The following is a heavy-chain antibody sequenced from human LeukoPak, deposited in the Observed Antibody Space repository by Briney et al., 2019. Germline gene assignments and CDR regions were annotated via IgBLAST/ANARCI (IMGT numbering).Heavy chain of an antibody. Sequence: PSETLSLTCTVSGGSISSSSYYWGWIRQPPGKGLEWIGSIYYSGSTYYNPSLKSRVTISVDTSKNQFSLKLSSVTAADTAVYYCARDRGSGSYFGYWGQGTLVTVSS. J-gene: IGHJ4*02. CDR2: IYYSGST. V-gene: IGHV4-39*07. D-gene: IGHD3-10*01. CDR3: ARDRGSGSYFGY. CDR1: GGSISSSSYY.